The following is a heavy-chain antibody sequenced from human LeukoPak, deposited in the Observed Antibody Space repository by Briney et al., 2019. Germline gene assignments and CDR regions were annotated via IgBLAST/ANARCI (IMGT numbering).Heavy chain of an antibody. CDR2: ISSSSNYI. CDR3: ARGYRGFDI. V-gene: IGHV3-21*01. J-gene: IGHJ3*02. CDR1: GFTFSSYT. Sequence: GGSLTLSCAASGFTFSSYTMNWVRQAPGKGLEWVSSISSSSNYIYYTDSLKCRFTISRDNAKNSLYLQMNSLRGEDTAVYYCARGYRGFDIWGQGTMVTVSS. D-gene: IGHD5-18*01.